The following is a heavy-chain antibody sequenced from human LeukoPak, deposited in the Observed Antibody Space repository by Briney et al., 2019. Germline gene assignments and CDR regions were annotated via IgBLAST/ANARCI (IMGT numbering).Heavy chain of an antibody. J-gene: IGHJ3*02. V-gene: IGHV4-39*01. CDR2: LYYNGSP. CDR1: GGSISSSSYY. D-gene: IGHD3-10*01. CDR3: ATYRGWGVDGDAFDI. Sequence: KPSETLSLTCTVSGGSISSSSYYWGWIRQPPGKGLEWIGSLYYNGSPKHNPSLKSRVTISADTSETLLSLKLSSVTAADTGVYYCATYRGWGVDGDAFDIWGHGTMVTVSS.